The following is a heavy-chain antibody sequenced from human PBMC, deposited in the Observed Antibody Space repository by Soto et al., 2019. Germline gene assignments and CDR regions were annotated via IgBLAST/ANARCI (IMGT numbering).Heavy chain of an antibody. CDR2: INPSGGST. CDR3: ARPRLTIAVAGTSLFDY. V-gene: IGHV1-46*01. D-gene: IGHD6-19*01. Sequence: QVQLVQSGAEVKKPGASVKVSCKASGYTFTSYYMHWVRQAPGQGLEWMGIINPSGGSTSYAQKFHGRVTMTRDTSTSTVYMELSSLGSEHTAVYYWARPRLTIAVAGTSLFDYWGQGTLVTVSS. CDR1: GYTFTSYY. J-gene: IGHJ4*02.